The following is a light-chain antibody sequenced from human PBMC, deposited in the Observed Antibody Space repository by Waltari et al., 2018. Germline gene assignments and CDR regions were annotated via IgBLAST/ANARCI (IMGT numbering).Light chain of an antibody. CDR1: QSITNNY. J-gene: IGKJ3*01. CDR3: QQYGSSPLFT. Sequence: DIVLTQSPGTLSLSPGERATLSCAASQSITNNYLAWYQQKPGQAPRLLIYGISIRATGIPDRFSGSRSGTDFTLTIDRLEPEDFAVYYCQQYGSSPLFTFGPGTTVDVK. CDR2: GIS. V-gene: IGKV3-20*01.